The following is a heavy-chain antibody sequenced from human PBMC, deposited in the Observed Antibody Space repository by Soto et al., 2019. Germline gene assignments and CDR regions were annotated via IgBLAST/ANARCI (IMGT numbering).Heavy chain of an antibody. Sequence: GASVKVSCKASGYSFTRYYINWVRQAPGQGLEWMGWISAYNGNTHYEEKLQGRDTLTTDTSTSTAYMELRSLRSDDTAVYFCARGGQWDFLSDYWGQGTLVTVSS. V-gene: IGHV1-18*01. CDR1: GYSFTRYY. D-gene: IGHD1-26*01. J-gene: IGHJ4*02. CDR3: ARGGQWDFLSDY. CDR2: ISAYNGNT.